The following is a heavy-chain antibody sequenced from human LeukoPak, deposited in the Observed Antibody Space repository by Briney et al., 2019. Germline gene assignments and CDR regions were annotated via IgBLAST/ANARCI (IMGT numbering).Heavy chain of an antibody. CDR3: ARRGAGDPRNHFDY. V-gene: IGHV1-69*13. CDR2: IIPFFATT. D-gene: IGHD7-27*01. Sequence: SVKVSCKAPGGTFTNYAISWVRQAPGQGLEWMGGIIPFFATTNYAQKFQGRVTITADESASTAHMELSSLIFEDTAVYYCARRGAGDPRNHFDYWGQGTLVTVSS. CDR1: GGTFTNYA. J-gene: IGHJ4*02.